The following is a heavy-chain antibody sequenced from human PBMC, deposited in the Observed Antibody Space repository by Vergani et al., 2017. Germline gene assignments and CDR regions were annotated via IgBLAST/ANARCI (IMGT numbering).Heavy chain of an antibody. CDR2: IYYSGST. CDR3: ARVGFGEYFFDY. D-gene: IGHD3-10*01. Sequence: QVQLQESGPGLVKPSETLSPTCTVSGGSISSYYWSWIRQPPGKGLEWIGYIYYSGSTNYNPSLKSRVTISVDTSKNQFSLKLSSVTAADTAVYYCARVGFGEYFFDYWGQGTLVTVSS. V-gene: IGHV4-59*01. CDR1: GGSISSYY. J-gene: IGHJ4*02.